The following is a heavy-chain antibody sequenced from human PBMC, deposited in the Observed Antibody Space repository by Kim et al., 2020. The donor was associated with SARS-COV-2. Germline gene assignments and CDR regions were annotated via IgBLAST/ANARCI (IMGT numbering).Heavy chain of an antibody. V-gene: IGHV3-21*01. J-gene: IGHJ3*02. CDR2: ISSSSSYI. CDR3: ARDPTYGPDAFDI. CDR1: GFTFSSYS. Sequence: GGSLRLSCAASGFTFSSYSMNWVRQAPGKGLEWVSSISSSSSYIYYADSVKGRFTISRDNAKNSLYLQMNSLRAEDTAVYYCARDPTYGPDAFDIWGQGTMVTVSS. D-gene: IGHD3-10*01.